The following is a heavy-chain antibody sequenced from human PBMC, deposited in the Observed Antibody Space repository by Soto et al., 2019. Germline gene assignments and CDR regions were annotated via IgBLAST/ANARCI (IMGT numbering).Heavy chain of an antibody. J-gene: IGHJ4*02. Sequence: ETLSLTCTVSGGSISRYYWNLIRQPPGKGLEWIGYIYYTGSTNYNPSLKSRVTLSVDTSKNQFSLKLSSVSAADTAVYYCAGESDYGDYHFDYWGQGTLVTVSS. D-gene: IGHD4-17*01. CDR3: AGESDYGDYHFDY. V-gene: IGHV4-59*01. CDR2: IYYTGST. CDR1: GGSISRYY.